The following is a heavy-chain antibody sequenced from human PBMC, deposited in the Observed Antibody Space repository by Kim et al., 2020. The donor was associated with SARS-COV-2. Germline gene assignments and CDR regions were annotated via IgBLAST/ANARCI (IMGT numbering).Heavy chain of an antibody. D-gene: IGHD3-9*01. CDR3: ASYDILTGYYSY. J-gene: IGHJ4*02. Sequence: KYSRKFQGRVTITRDTAASTAYMELSSLRSEDTPLYYCASYDILTGYYSYWGQGTLVTVSS. V-gene: IGHV1-3*01.